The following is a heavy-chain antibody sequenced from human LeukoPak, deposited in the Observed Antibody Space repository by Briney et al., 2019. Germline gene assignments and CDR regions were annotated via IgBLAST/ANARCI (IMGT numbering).Heavy chain of an antibody. CDR2: IRSKANSYAT. CDR1: GFTFSGSA. V-gene: IGHV3-73*01. CDR3: TRLSVLYGMDV. D-gene: IGHD3-10*01. J-gene: IGHJ6*02. Sequence: PTGGSLRLSCAASGFTFSGSAMHWVRQASGKGLEWVGRIRSKANSYATAYAASVKGRFTISRDDSKNTAYLQMNSLKTEDTAVYYCTRLSVLYGMDVWGQGTTVTVSS.